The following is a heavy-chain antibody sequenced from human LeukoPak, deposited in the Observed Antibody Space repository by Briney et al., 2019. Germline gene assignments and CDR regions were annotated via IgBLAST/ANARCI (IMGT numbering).Heavy chain of an antibody. J-gene: IGHJ4*02. CDR3: ARESYCSSTSCYYHLDY. Sequence: SETLSLTCTVSGGSISSGDYYWSWIRQPPGKGLEWIGYIYYSGSTYYNPSLKSRVTISVDTSKNQFSLKLSSVTAADTAVYYCARESYCSSTSCYYHLDYWGQGTLVTVSS. V-gene: IGHV4-30-4*02. CDR1: GGSISSGDYY. CDR2: IYYSGST. D-gene: IGHD2-2*01.